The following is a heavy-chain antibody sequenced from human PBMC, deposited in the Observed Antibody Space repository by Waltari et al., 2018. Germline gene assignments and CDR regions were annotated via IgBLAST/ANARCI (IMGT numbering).Heavy chain of an antibody. Sequence: QVQLQQWGAGLLTPSATLSLTCAVYGGSFSGYYWRWIRQPPGKGLEWIWEINHSGSTNYNPSLKSRVTISVDTSKNQFSLKLSSVTAADTAVYYCARGSYCSSTSCYFPFDYWGQGTLVTVSS. V-gene: IGHV4-34*01. D-gene: IGHD2-2*01. J-gene: IGHJ4*02. CDR3: ARGSYCSSTSCYFPFDY. CDR1: GGSFSGYY. CDR2: INHSGST.